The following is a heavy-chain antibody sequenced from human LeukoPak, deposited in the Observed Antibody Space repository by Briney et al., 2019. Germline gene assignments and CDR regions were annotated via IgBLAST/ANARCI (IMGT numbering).Heavy chain of an antibody. CDR1: GFTSSSYS. CDR3: ARYKRDTNVYLDV. D-gene: IGHD5-18*01. Sequence: GGSLRLSCEASGFTSSSYSINWVRQAPGKGLEWVSSISSLSTYISYSDSVKGRFTISRDNAQNSLYLQMNSLRAEDTVVYYCARYKRDTNVYLDVWGKGTTVTVSS. CDR2: ISSLSTYI. V-gene: IGHV3-21*01. J-gene: IGHJ6*03.